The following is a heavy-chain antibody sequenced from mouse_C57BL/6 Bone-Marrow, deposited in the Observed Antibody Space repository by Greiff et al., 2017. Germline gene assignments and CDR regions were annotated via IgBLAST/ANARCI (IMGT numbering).Heavy chain of an antibody. CDR1: GFTFSSYA. V-gene: IGHV5-9-1*02. CDR2: LSSGGDYI. J-gene: IGHJ4*01. CDR3: TRDGGDGSRDD. Sequence: EVKLVESGEGLVKPGGSLKLSCAASGFTFSSYAMSWVRQTPEKRLEWVAYLSSGGDYIYYADTVKGRFTISRDNARNTLYLQMSSLKSEDTAMYYCTRDGGDGSRDDWGQGTSVTVSS. D-gene: IGHD2-3*01.